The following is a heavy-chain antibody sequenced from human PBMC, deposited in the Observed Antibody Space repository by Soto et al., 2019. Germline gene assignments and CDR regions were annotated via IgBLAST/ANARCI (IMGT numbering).Heavy chain of an antibody. CDR1: GGSFSGYY. D-gene: IGHD3-9*01. Sequence: SETLSLTCAVYGGSFSGYYWSWIRQPPGKGLEWIGEINHSGSTNYNPSLKSRVTISVDTSKNQFSLKLSSVTAADTAVYYCARAINHRLVDWFDPWGQGTLVTVSS. CDR2: INHSGST. V-gene: IGHV4-34*01. CDR3: ARAINHRLVDWFDP. J-gene: IGHJ5*02.